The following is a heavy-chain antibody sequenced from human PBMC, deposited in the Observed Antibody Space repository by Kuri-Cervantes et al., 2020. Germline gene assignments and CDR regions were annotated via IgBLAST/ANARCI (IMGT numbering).Heavy chain of an antibody. D-gene: IGHD1-26*01. V-gene: IGHV1-46*01. Sequence: ASVKVSCKASGYTFTSYYMHWVRQAPGQGLEWMGIINPSGGSTSYAQKFQGRVTMTRDTSTSTVYMELSSLRSEDTAVYYCAKDGDWELPRGNYYYGMDVWGQGTTVTVSS. CDR1: GYTFTSYY. CDR3: AKDGDWELPRGNYYYGMDV. CDR2: INPSGGST. J-gene: IGHJ6*02.